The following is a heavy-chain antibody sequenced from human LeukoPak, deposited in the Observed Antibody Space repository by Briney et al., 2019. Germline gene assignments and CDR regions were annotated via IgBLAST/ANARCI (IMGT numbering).Heavy chain of an antibody. CDR3: ARDLEGSSSWVYYYYYYGMDV. V-gene: IGHV3-30-3*01. J-gene: IGHJ6*02. CDR2: ISYDGSNK. D-gene: IGHD6-13*01. Sequence: GGSLRLSCAASGFTFSSYAMHWVRQAPGKGLEWVAVISYDGSNKYYADSVKGRFTISRDNSKNTLYLQMNSLRAEDTAVYYCARDLEGSSSWVYYYYYYGMDVWGQGTTVTVSS. CDR1: GFTFSSYA.